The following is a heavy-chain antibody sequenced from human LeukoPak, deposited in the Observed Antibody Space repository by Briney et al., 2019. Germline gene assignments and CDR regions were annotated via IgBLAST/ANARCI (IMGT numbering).Heavy chain of an antibody. CDR3: AKDAVATPQIDY. V-gene: IGHV3-30*18. CDR1: GFTFNTYG. D-gene: IGHD2-15*01. Sequence: SGGSLRLSCAASGFTFNTYGMHWVRQAPGKGLEWVAVISHDGSDKYYTDSVKGRFTISRDNSKNTLYLQMNSLRAEDTAVYYCAKDAVATPQIDYWGQGALVTVSS. J-gene: IGHJ4*02. CDR2: ISHDGSDK.